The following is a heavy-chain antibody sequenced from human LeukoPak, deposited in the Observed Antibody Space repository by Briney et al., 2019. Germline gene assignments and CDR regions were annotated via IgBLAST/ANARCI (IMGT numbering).Heavy chain of an antibody. J-gene: IGHJ4*02. CDR2: ISWDGGST. CDR1: GFTFDDYT. Sequence: GGSLRLSCAASGFTFDDYTMHWVRQAPGKGLERVSLISWDGGSTYYADSVKGRFTISRDNSKNSLYLQMNSLRTEDTALYYCAKDSGLGFDYWGQGTLVTVSS. D-gene: IGHD6-19*01. CDR3: AKDSGLGFDY. V-gene: IGHV3-43*01.